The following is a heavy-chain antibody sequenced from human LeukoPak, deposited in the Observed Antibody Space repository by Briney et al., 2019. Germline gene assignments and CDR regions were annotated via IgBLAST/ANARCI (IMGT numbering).Heavy chain of an antibody. CDR1: GFTFSNHI. CDR3: ARDAYHSGDLDQ. J-gene: IGHJ4*02. V-gene: IGHV3-30*02. D-gene: IGHD3/OR15-3a*01. Sequence: PGGSLRLSCAASGFTFSNHIMHWVRQAPGKGLEWVSFIRFDGTNRHYVDSVKGRFTISRANPNNMLYLQMNSLKFDDTAVYYCARDAYHSGDLDQWGEGTLVIVSS. CDR2: IRFDGTNR.